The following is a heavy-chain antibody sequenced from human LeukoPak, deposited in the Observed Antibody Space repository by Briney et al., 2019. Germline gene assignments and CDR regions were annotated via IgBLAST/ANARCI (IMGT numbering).Heavy chain of an antibody. V-gene: IGHV4-30-4*07. J-gene: IGHJ4*02. CDR3: ARDQFGGSYGY. CDR2: IYYSGST. D-gene: IGHD3-16*01. CDR1: GGSISSGGYS. Sequence: SETLSLTCAVSGGSISSGGYSWSWIRQPPGKGLEWIGYIYYSGSTYYNPSLKSRVTISVDTSKNQFSLKLSSVTAADTAVYYCARDQFGGSYGYWGQGTLVTVSS.